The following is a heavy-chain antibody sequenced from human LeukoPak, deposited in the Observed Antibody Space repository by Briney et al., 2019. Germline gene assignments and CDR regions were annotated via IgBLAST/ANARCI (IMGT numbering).Heavy chain of an antibody. CDR1: GYSFTSYW. CDR3: ARGYYDSSGYFEDAFDI. Sequence: GESLKISCKGSGYSFTSYWIGWVRQMPGKGLEWMGIIYPDDSDTRYSPSFQGQVTISADKSISTAYLQWSSLKASDTAMYYCARGYYDSSGYFEDAFDIWGQGTMVTVSS. CDR2: IYPDDSDT. D-gene: IGHD3-22*01. V-gene: IGHV5-51*01. J-gene: IGHJ3*02.